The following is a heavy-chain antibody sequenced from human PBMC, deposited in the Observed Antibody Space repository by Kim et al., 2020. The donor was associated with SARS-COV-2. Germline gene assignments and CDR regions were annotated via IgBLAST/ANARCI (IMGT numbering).Heavy chain of an antibody. D-gene: IGHD2-8*02. Sequence: SETLSLTCTVSGGSIKSDNYYWGWIRQPPGKGLQWIGSIYYSGSTYYNPSLKSRLTKSVDTSKNHFSLKLNSVTAADTAVYYCARSLEQLLVSYDAFDIWGQGTMVTVSS. CDR2: IYYSGST. CDR3: ARSLEQLLVSYDAFDI. V-gene: IGHV4-39*02. CDR1: GGSIKSDNYY. J-gene: IGHJ3*02.